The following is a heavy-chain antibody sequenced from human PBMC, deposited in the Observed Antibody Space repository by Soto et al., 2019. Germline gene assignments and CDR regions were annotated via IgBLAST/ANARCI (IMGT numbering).Heavy chain of an antibody. J-gene: IGHJ4*02. D-gene: IGHD3-16*01. CDR3: ARDNRSPTPPFRGDY. V-gene: IGHV1-18*01. CDR2: ISPYNDNT. CDR1: GYTFTSYG. Sequence: QVQLVQSGAEMKKPGASVKVSSKASGYTFTSYGMSWVRQAPGQGLEWMGWISPYNDNTNYAEKLQGRITMTTDTSTSTAYMELRSLRSDDTAVYYCARDNRSPTPPFRGDYWGQGTLVTVSS.